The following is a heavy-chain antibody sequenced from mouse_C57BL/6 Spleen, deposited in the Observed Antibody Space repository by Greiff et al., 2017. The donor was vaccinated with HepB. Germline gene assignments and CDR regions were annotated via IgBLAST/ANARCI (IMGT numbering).Heavy chain of an antibody. CDR1: GFTFSDYG. CDR2: ISSGSSTI. D-gene: IGHD1-1*01. V-gene: IGHV5-17*01. CDR3: ARDYYYGYFDY. Sequence: DVQLVESGGGLVKPGGSLKLSCAASGFTFSDYGMHWVRQAPEKGLEWVAYISSGSSTIYYADTVKGRFTISRDNAKNTLFLQMTSLRSEDTAMDYCARDYYYGYFDYWGQGTTLTVSS. J-gene: IGHJ2*01.